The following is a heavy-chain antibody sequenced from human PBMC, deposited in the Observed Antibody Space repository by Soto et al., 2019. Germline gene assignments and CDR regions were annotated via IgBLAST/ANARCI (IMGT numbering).Heavy chain of an antibody. D-gene: IGHD1-20*01. V-gene: IGHV1-69*01. Sequence: QVQLVQSGAEVKKPGSSVKVSCKASGGTFSSYAIIWVRQAPGQGLEWMGGIIPIFGTANYAQKFQGRVTITADESTSPAYMELSRLRSEDTAVYYCARVAGITGTAGAFDIWGRGTMVTVSS. CDR2: IIPIFGTA. CDR3: ARVAGITGTAGAFDI. CDR1: GGTFSSYA. J-gene: IGHJ3*02.